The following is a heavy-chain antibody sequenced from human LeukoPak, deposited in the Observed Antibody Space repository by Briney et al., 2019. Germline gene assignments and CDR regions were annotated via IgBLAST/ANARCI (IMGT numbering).Heavy chain of an antibody. CDR1: GYTFTSYG. D-gene: IGHD3-22*01. V-gene: IGHV1-18*01. Sequence: ASVKVSCKASGYTFTSYGISWVRQAPGQGLEWMGWISAYNGKTNYAQKLQGRVTMTTDTSTSTAYMELRSLRSDDTAVYYCARERASYDSSGYYYFHYWGQGTLVTVSS. CDR2: ISAYNGKT. J-gene: IGHJ4*02. CDR3: ARERASYDSSGYYYFHY.